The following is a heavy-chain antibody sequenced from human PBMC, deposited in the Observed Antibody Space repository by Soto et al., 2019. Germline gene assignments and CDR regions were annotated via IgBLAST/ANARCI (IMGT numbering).Heavy chain of an antibody. CDR1: GFTFDDYT. D-gene: IGHD7-27*01. CDR3: AKDIRLNGDRNYYYGMDV. CDR2: ISWDGGST. V-gene: IGHV3-43*01. J-gene: IGHJ6*02. Sequence: EVQLVESGGVVVQPGGSLRLSCAASGFTFDDYTMHWVRQAPGKGLEWVSLISWDGGSTYYADSVKGRFTISRDNSXXSXXLQMNSLRTEDTALYYCAKDIRLNGDRNYYYGMDVWGQGTTVTVSS.